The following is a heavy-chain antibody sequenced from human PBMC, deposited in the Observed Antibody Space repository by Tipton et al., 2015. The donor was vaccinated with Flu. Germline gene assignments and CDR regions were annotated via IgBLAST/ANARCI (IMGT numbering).Heavy chain of an antibody. V-gene: IGHV4-61*02. CDR2: IYTSGST. D-gene: IGHD4-11*01. CDR3: ARRDFSNYVSDPKNWFDP. Sequence: TLSLTCTVSGGSINSVSHYWSWIRQPAGKGLEWIGRIYTSGSTNYNPSLRSRVTISVDTSKNQFSLKMRSVTAADMAVYYCARRDFSNYVSDPKNWFDPWGQGTLVTVSS. CDR1: GGSINSVSHY. J-gene: IGHJ5*02.